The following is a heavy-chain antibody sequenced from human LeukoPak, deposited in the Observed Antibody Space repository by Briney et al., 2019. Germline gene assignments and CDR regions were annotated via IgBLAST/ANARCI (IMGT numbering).Heavy chain of an antibody. CDR2: ISAYNGNT. CDR3: ARGFRYIAAVVWPIDY. CDR1: GYTFTSYG. J-gene: IGHJ4*02. V-gene: IGHV1-18*01. Sequence: ASVKVSCKASGYTFTSYGISWVLRAPGQGLEWMGWISAYNGNTNYAQKFQGRVTMTTDTSTSIAYMELRSLRSDDTAVYYCARGFRYIAAVVWPIDYWGQGTLVTVSS. D-gene: IGHD6-13*01.